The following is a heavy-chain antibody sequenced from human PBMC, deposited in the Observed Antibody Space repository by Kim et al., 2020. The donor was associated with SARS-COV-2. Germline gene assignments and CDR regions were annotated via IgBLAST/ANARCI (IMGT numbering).Heavy chain of an antibody. J-gene: IGHJ6*02. CDR3: ARGRVCHGLDV. CDR1: GGSIRSADYS. Sequence: SETLSLTCAVSGGSIRSADYSWGWIRQPPGKGLEWIVHISYNGRTDYNPSLKSRLTISLDKSQNRFSLTLRFVTAADTAIYYCARGRVCHGLDVCGEGT. CDR2: ISYNGRT. V-gene: IGHV4-30-2*01.